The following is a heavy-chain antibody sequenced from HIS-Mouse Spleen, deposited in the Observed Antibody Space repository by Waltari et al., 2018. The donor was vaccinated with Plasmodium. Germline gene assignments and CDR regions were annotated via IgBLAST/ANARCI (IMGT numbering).Heavy chain of an antibody. J-gene: IGHJ4*02. Sequence: EVQLVESGGGLIQPGGSLRLSCAASGFTVSSNYMSWVRQAPGKGLEWVSVIYSGGSTYYADSVKGRFTISRDNSKNTLYLQMNSLRAEDTAVYYCARRGGSSSRRYYFDYWGQGTLVTVSS. CDR3: ARRGGSSSRRYYFDY. CDR2: IYSGGST. CDR1: GFTVSSNY. D-gene: IGHD6-13*01. V-gene: IGHV3-53*01.